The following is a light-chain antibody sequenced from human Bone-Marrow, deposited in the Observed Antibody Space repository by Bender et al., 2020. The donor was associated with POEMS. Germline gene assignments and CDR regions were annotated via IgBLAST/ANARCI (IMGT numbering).Light chain of an antibody. J-gene: IGLJ3*02. CDR3: AVWDDSLNGWV. Sequence: QSVLTQPPSASGTPGQRVTISCSGGSSNIGAHAVNWYQHLPGTAPKLLLYSSHRRPSEVPDRFSGSRSGTSASLAISGLKSEDEADYYCAVWDDSLNGWVFGGGTKLTVL. CDR1: SSNIGAHA. CDR2: SSH. V-gene: IGLV1-44*01.